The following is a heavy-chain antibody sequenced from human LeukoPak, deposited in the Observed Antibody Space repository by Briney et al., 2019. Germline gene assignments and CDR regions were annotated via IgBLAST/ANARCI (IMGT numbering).Heavy chain of an antibody. V-gene: IGHV3-21*01. D-gene: IGHD3-22*01. CDR3: ARIHYYDSSGYSGGVDY. CDR2: ISSSSRYI. Sequence: PGGSLRLFCAPPGFIFSSYSMKWVRPAPGRGVEWVSSISSSSRYIYYADTVKYRFTIYRDNAKNALYLQMNSLRAEDTAVYYCARIHYYDSSGYSGGVDYWGQGTLVTVSS. CDR1: GFIFSSYS. J-gene: IGHJ4*02.